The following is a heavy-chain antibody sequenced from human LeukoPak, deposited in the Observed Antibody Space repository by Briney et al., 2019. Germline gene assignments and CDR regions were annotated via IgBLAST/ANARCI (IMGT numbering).Heavy chain of an antibody. CDR3: ARDDLRRTDYDFWSGSYYFDY. Sequence: ASVKVSCKVSGYTLTELSMHWVRQAPGKGLEWMGGFDPEDGETIYAQKFQGRVTMTTDTSTSTAYMELRSLRSDDTAVYYCARDDLRRTDYDFWSGSYYFDYWGQGTLVTVSS. CDR2: FDPEDGET. CDR1: GYTLTELS. V-gene: IGHV1-24*01. D-gene: IGHD3-3*01. J-gene: IGHJ4*02.